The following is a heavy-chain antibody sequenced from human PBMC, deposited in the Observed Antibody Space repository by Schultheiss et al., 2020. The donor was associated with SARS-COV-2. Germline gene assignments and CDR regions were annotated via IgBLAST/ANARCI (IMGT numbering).Heavy chain of an antibody. J-gene: IGHJ6*02. CDR3: AKDDLARSGSWNLDSYYGMDV. Sequence: GGSLRLSCAASGFTFSSYAMHWVRQAPGKGLEWVAVIWYDGSNKYYADSVKGRFTISRDNSKNTLYLQMNSLRAEDTAVYYCAKDDLARSGSWNLDSYYGMDVWGQGTTVTVSS. V-gene: IGHV3-33*06. CDR2: IWYDGSNK. CDR1: GFTFSSYA. D-gene: IGHD6-13*01.